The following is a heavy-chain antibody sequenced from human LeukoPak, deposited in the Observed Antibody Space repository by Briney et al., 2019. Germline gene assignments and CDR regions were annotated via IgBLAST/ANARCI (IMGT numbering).Heavy chain of an antibody. Sequence: SVKVSCKASGGIFSSYAISWVRQAPGQGLERMRSIIPILGIANYAQKFQGRVTITADKSTSTAYMELSRLRSDDTAVYYCARGDIVVVPGYFDYWGQGTLVTVSS. CDR1: GGIFSSYA. CDR3: ARGDIVVVPGYFDY. D-gene: IGHD2-2*01. V-gene: IGHV1-69*04. J-gene: IGHJ4*02. CDR2: IIPILGIA.